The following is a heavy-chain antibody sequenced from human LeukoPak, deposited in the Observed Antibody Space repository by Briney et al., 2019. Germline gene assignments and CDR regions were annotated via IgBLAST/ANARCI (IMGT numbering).Heavy chain of an antibody. J-gene: IGHJ5*02. Sequence: ASVKVSCKASGYTFITYGITWVRQAPGQGLEWMGWISAYNGNTNYAQKFQGRVTITRNTSISTAYMELSSLRSEDTAVYYCARARPTGIDWFDPWGQGTLVTVSS. CDR1: GYTFITYG. V-gene: IGHV1-18*01. CDR2: ISAYNGNT. CDR3: ARARPTGIDWFDP. D-gene: IGHD1-1*01.